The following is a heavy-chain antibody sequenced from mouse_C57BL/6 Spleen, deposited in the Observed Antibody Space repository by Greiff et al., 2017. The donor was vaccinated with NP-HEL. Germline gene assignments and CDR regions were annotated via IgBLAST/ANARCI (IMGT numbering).Heavy chain of an antibody. J-gene: IGHJ2*01. CDR2: IYPGDGDT. CDR1: GYAFSSYW. V-gene: IGHV1-80*01. Sequence: QVHVKQSGAELVKPGASVKISCKASGYAFSSYWMNWVKQRPGKGLEWIGQIYPGDGDTNYNGKFKGKATLTADKSSSTAYMQLSSLTSEDSAVYFCASSYYYGSSHYFDYWGQGTTLTVSS. CDR3: ASSYYYGSSHYFDY. D-gene: IGHD1-1*01.